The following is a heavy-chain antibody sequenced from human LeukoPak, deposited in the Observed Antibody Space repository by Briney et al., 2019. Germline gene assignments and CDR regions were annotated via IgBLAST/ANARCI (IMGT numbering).Heavy chain of an antibody. CDR2: TVVGSGNT. J-gene: IGHJ5*02. D-gene: IGHD6-13*01. CDR1: GFTFTSSA. V-gene: IGHV1-58*01. Sequence: SVKVSCKASGFTFTSSAVQWVRQARGQRLEWIGWTVVGSGNTNYAQKFQERVTITRDMSTSTAYMEPSSLRSEDTAVYYCARIIAVTGTDWFDPWGQGTLVTVSS. CDR3: ARIIAVTGTDWFDP.